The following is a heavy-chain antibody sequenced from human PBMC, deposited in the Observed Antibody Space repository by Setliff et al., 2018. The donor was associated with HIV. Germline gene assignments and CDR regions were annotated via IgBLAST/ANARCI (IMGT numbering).Heavy chain of an antibody. D-gene: IGHD1-26*01. J-gene: IGHJ4*02. CDR2: ISGSGGST. V-gene: IGHV3-23*01. CDR3: VRKAEVGTTTHFDY. CDR1: GFTFSSYA. Sequence: GESLKISCAASGFTFSSYAMSWVRQAPGKGLEWVSAISGSGGSTYYADSVKGRFTISRDNAKNTLYLQMNSLRAEDTAVYYCVRKAEVGTTTHFDYWGQGTLVTVSS.